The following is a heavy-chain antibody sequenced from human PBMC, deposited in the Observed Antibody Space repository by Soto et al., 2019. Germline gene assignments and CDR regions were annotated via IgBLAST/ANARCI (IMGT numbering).Heavy chain of an antibody. CDR1: GFTFNIYG. V-gene: IGHV3-30*18. J-gene: IGHJ4*02. CDR3: AKDQASGQGSFDS. Sequence: PGLSLRLSCAASGFTFNIYGMHWVRQAPDKGLEWVALISYDGSNQYYADSVKGRFTISRDNSKNTLFLQMNSLRADDTAVYYCAKDQASGQGSFDSWGQGTLVNVS. CDR2: ISYDGSNQ.